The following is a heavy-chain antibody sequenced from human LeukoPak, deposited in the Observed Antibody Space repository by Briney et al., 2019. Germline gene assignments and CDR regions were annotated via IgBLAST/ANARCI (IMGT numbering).Heavy chain of an antibody. CDR3: ARGTMFPYYFDY. D-gene: IGHD3-10*02. CDR1: GFTFSSYS. Sequence: GGSLRLSCAASGFTFSSYSMNWVRQAPGKGLEWVSFISSSSSYIYYADSLKGRFTISRDNAKNSLYLQMNSLRAEDTAVYYCARGTMFPYYFDYWGQGTLVTVSS. V-gene: IGHV3-21*01. J-gene: IGHJ4*02. CDR2: ISSSSSYI.